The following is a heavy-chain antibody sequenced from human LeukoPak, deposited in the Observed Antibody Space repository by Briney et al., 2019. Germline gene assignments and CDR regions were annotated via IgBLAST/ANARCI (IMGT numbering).Heavy chain of an antibody. CDR1: GFTFSVYY. V-gene: IGHV3-11*06. CDR2: ISSSSSYI. D-gene: IGHD5-12*01. J-gene: IGHJ4*02. CDR3: ARDRTWLRDMRDGYYFDY. Sequence: PGGSLRLSCAASGFTFSVYYMSWVRQAPGKGLEWVSYISSSSSYIYYADSVKGRFTISRDNAKNSLYLQMNSLRAEDTAVYYCARDRTWLRDMRDGYYFDYWGQGTLVTVSS.